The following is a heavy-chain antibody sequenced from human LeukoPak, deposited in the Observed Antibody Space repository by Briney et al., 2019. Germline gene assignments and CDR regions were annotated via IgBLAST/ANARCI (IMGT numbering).Heavy chain of an antibody. Sequence: SETLSLTCNVSGDSLTSHFWSWIRQTPGKGLEWIGYVFHSGTTNYSPSLKGRVTISLDTSKKQFYLRLASVTAADTAVYYCARRMATVTDAFDIWGRGTMVSVSS. J-gene: IGHJ3*02. CDR3: ARRMATVTDAFDI. CDR1: GDSLTSHF. CDR2: VFHSGTT. V-gene: IGHV4-59*08. D-gene: IGHD5-24*01.